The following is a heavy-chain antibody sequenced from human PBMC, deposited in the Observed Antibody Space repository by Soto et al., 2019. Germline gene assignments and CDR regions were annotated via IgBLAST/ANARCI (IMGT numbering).Heavy chain of an antibody. CDR2: INPATGAA. D-gene: IGHD3-3*01. V-gene: IGHV1-2*02. J-gene: IGHJ3*02. CDR3: ARGGGVGVAGSAAFDM. CDR1: GYPVTAYY. Sequence: QLHLVQSGAVVKKPGASVTVSCSASGYPVTAYYMHWVRQAPGRGLEWMGGINPATGAAKYTQTFQGRVTMTRDTSTSTVIMELSGLTSEDTAVFYCARGGGVGVAGSAAFDMWGQGTVVTVSS.